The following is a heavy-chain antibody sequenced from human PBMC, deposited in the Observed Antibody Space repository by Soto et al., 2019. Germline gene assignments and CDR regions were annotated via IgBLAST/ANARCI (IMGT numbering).Heavy chain of an antibody. J-gene: IGHJ5*02. Sequence: PSETLSLTCTVSGGSISSGDYYWILIRQPPGKGLEWIGYIYYSGSTYYNPSLKSRVTISVDTSKNQFSLKLSSVTAADTAVYYWARGNDWNDDGWFDPGGQGTLVTVSS. CDR3: ARGNDWNDDGWFDP. D-gene: IGHD1-1*01. CDR1: GGSISSGDYY. V-gene: IGHV4-30-4*01. CDR2: IYYSGST.